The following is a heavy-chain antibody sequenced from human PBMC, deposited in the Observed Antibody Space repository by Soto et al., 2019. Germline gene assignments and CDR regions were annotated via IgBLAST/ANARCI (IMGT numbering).Heavy chain of an antibody. CDR1: GFSLTTRGMT. V-gene: IGHV2-5*01. Sequence: QITLKESGPTLVQPTQTLTLTCTVTGFSLTTRGMTLGWIRQPPGRAPECLALSTQYSPSLQSRLTFTKDTSKIQVVLTMTNMDPVDTANYYCTLRQDTSRGPIYWGQGIMVTVSS. J-gene: IGHJ4*02. CDR2: ST. CDR3: TLRQDTSRGPIY. D-gene: IGHD6-13*01.